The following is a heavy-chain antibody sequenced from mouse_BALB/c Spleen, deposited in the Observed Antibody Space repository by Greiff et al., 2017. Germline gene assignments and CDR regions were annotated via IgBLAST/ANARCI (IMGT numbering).Heavy chain of an antibody. CDR3: AREGDGYPFDY. Sequence: EVKLVESGGGLVKPGGSLKLSCAASGFTFSDYYMYWVRQTPEKRLEWVATISDGGSYTYYPDSVKGRFTISRDNAKNNLYLQMSSLKSEDTAMYYCAREGDGYPFDYWGQGTTRTVSS. CDR1: GFTFSDYY. V-gene: IGHV5-4*02. D-gene: IGHD2-3*01. CDR2: ISDGGSYT. J-gene: IGHJ2*01.